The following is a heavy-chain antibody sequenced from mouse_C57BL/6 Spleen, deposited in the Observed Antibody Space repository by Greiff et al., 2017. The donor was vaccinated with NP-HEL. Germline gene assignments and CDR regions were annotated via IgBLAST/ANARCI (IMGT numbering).Heavy chain of an antibody. CDR3: TISPLYDPWFAY. D-gene: IGHD2-3*01. CDR1: GYTFTSYW. J-gene: IGHJ3*01. V-gene: IGHV1-69*01. Sequence: QVQLQQPGAELVMPGASVKLSCKASGYTFTSYWMHWVKQRPGQGLEWIGEIDPSDSYTNYNQKFKGKSTLTVDKSSSTAYMQLSSLTSEDSAVYYCTISPLYDPWFAYWGQGTLVTVSA. CDR2: IDPSDSYT.